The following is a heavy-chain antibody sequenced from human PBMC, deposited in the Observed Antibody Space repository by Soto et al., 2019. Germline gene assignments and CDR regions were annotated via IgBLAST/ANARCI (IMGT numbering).Heavy chain of an antibody. CDR1: GYTLTELS. CDR2: FDPEDGET. Sequence: ASVKVSCKVSGYTLTELSMHWVRQAPGKGLEWMGGFDPEDGETIYAQKFQGRVTMTEDTSTDTAYMELSSLRSEDTAVYYCATLHETSYYRRFDYWGQGALVTVSS. V-gene: IGHV1-24*01. J-gene: IGHJ4*02. D-gene: IGHD3-10*01. CDR3: ATLHETSYYRRFDY.